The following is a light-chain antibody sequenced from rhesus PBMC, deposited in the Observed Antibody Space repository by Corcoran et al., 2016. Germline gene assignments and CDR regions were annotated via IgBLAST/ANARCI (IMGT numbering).Light chain of an antibody. V-gene: IGKV2S9*01. CDR3: VQSTHWPTLT. J-gene: IGKJ4*01. CDR2: KVS. CDR1: QSLVHRDGKTY. Sequence: DVVMTQSPLSLPVTPGQPAPISCRSSQSLVHRDGKTYLNWLQQKPVKPQSRRIYKVSNREPGGPYRFSGSRAGTEFTLKIRRWEVEDVGVCYCVQSTHWPTLTFGGGTKVEIK.